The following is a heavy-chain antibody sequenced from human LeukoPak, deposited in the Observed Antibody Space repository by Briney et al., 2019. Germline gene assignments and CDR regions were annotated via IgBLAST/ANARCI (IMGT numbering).Heavy chain of an antibody. CDR3: ARDLIQLTNWFDP. J-gene: IGHJ5*02. V-gene: IGHV1-2*02. D-gene: IGHD1-1*01. CDR2: INTNSGGT. CDR1: GYTFTGYY. Sequence: ASVKVSCKASGYTFTGYYMHWVRQAPGQGLEWMGWINTNSGGTNYAQKFQGRVTMTRDTSISTAYMELSRLRSDDTAVYYCARDLIQLTNWFDPWGQGTLVTVSS.